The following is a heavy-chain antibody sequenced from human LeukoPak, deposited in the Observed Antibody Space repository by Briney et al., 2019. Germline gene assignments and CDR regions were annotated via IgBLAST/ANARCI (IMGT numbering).Heavy chain of an antibody. CDR3: ARQSGAEFLEWLFGPFDI. D-gene: IGHD3-3*01. CDR2: IYPGDSDT. J-gene: IGHJ3*02. Sequence: GESLKISCKGSGYSFTSYWIGWVRQMPGKGLEWMGIIYPGDSDTRYSPSFQGQVTISADKSISTAYLQWSSLKASDTAMYYCARQSGAEFLEWLFGPFDIWGQGTMVTVSS. V-gene: IGHV5-51*01. CDR1: GYSFTSYW.